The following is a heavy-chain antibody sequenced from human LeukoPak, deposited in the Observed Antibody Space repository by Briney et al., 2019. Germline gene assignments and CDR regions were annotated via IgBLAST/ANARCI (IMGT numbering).Heavy chain of an antibody. CDR1: GGSISSYY. V-gene: IGHV4-59*01. J-gene: IGHJ3*02. D-gene: IGHD1-26*01. Sequence: PSETLSLTCTVSGGSISSYYWSWIRQPPGKGLEWIGYIYYSGSTNYNPSLKSRVTISVYTYKNQFSLKLSSVTAADTAVYYCARASGSYPYDAFDIWGQGTMVTVSS. CDR2: IYYSGST. CDR3: ARASGSYPYDAFDI.